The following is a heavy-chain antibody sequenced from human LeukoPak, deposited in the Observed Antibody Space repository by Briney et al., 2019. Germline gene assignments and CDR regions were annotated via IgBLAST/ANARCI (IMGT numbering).Heavy chain of an antibody. Sequence: GGSLSLSCAASGFTFSIFAMHWVPQAPGRGLEWVSSISANDGETHYADSVKGRFTISRDNSKNTLYLQINNPGVEDTAVYYCAKRYYDFPLDDWGQGTLVTVSS. CDR1: GFTFSIFA. V-gene: IGHV3-23*01. CDR2: ISANDGET. D-gene: IGHD3-3*01. CDR3: AKRYYDFPLDD. J-gene: IGHJ4*02.